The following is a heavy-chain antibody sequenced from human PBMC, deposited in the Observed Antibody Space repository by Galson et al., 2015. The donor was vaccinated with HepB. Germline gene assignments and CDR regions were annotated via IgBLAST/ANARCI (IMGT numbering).Heavy chain of an antibody. D-gene: IGHD1-26*01. J-gene: IGHJ3*02. CDR3: ARDRGGSYPLDAFDI. Sequence: SLRLSCAASGFTFSSYAMHWVRQAPGKGLEWVAVISYDGSNKYYADSVKGRFTISRDNSKNTLYLQMNSLRAEDTAVYYCARDRGGSYPLDAFDIWGQGTMVTVSS. V-gene: IGHV3-30-3*01. CDR1: GFTFSSYA. CDR2: ISYDGSNK.